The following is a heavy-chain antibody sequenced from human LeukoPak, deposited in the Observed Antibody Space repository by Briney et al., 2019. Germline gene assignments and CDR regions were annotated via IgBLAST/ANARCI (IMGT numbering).Heavy chain of an antibody. CDR2: INSDGSST. V-gene: IGHV3-74*01. D-gene: IGHD1-20*01. J-gene: IGHJ6*04. CDR3: ARYNWFSGMDV. CDR1: GFTFSSYW. Sequence: GGPLRLSCAASGFTFSSYWMHWVRQAPGKGLVWVSRINSDGSSTSHADSVKGRFTISRDNAKNSLYLQMNSLRAEDTAVYYCARYNWFSGMDVWGKGTTVSVSS.